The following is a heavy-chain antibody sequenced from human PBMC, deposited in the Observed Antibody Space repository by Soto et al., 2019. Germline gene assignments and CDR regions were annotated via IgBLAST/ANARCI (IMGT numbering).Heavy chain of an antibody. D-gene: IGHD2-2*01. CDR3: ARDPYCRRTRCRNWFDS. J-gene: IGHJ5*01. CDR2: IWYDGTTK. V-gene: IGHV3-33*01. Sequence: QVQLVESGGGVVQPGSSLTLACATSGFNFRSYAVHWVRQAPGKGLEWVAVIWYDGTTKYYGESVKGRFSSSRDNSNNTVYLRMNSLRGEATAVYYCARDPYCRRTRCRNWFDSWGQGTLVSVST. CDR1: GFNFRSYA.